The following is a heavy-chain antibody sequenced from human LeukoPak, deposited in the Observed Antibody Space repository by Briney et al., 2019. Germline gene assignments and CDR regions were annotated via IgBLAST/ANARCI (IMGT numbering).Heavy chain of an antibody. D-gene: IGHD5-18*01. CDR1: GFTFSSYN. Sequence: GGSLRLSCAASGFTFSSYNMNWVRQAPGKGLEWVSYISSSSSTIYYADSVKGRFTISRDNAKNSLYLQMNSLRAEDTAVYYCARDRGYSYGWYFDYWGQGTLVTVSS. J-gene: IGHJ4*02. V-gene: IGHV3-48*01. CDR2: ISSSSSTI. CDR3: ARDRGYSYGWYFDY.